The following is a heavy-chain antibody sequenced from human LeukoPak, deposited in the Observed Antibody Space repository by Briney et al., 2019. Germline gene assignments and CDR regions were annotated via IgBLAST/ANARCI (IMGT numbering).Heavy chain of an antibody. Sequence: GGSLRLSCAASGFTFSSYSMNWVRQAPGKGLEWVSSISSSSSYIYYADSVKGRFTISRDNAKNSLYLQMNSLRAEDTAVYYCARGDTVTTLAFDIWGQGTMVTVSS. J-gene: IGHJ3*02. CDR1: GFTFSSYS. D-gene: IGHD4-11*01. CDR3: ARGDTVTTLAFDI. V-gene: IGHV3-21*01. CDR2: ISSSSSYI.